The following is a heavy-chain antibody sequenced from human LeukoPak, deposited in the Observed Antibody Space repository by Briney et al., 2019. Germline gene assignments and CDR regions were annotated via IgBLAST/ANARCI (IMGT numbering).Heavy chain of an antibody. Sequence: SETLSLTCTVSGGSISSGSYYWGWIHQPPGTGLDWIGTFYYSGITYYNPSLKSRVTISVDTSKNQFSLKLSSVTAADTAVYYCARQYSSGWQYFDCWGQGTLVTVSS. CDR3: ARQYSSGWQYFDC. D-gene: IGHD6-19*01. CDR2: FYYSGIT. J-gene: IGHJ4*02. V-gene: IGHV4-39*01. CDR1: GGSISSGSYY.